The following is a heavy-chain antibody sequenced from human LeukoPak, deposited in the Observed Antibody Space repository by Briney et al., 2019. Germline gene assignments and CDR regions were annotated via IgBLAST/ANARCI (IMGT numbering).Heavy chain of an antibody. V-gene: IGHV3-23*01. CDR3: AQTMVRGVITRFDY. Sequence: GGSLRLSCAASGFTFSSYGMSWVRQAPGKGLEWVSAISGSGGSTYYADSVKGRFTISRDNSKNTLYLQMNSLRAEDTAVYYCAQTMVRGVITRFDYWGQGTLVTVSS. CDR1: GFTFSSYG. CDR2: ISGSGGST. D-gene: IGHD3-10*01. J-gene: IGHJ4*02.